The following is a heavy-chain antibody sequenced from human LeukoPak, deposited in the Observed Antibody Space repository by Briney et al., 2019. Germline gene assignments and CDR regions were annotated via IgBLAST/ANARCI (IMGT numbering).Heavy chain of an antibody. CDR3: ATNFYSNSWSLTD. J-gene: IGHJ4*02. CDR2: INPNSGGT. D-gene: IGHD6-13*01. CDR1: GGTFSNYA. V-gene: IGHV1-2*02. Sequence: ASVKVSCKASGGTFSNYAISWVRQAPGQGLEWMGWINPNSGGTNYAQKFQGRVTMTRDTSINTAYMELNRLTSDDTAVYYCATNFYSNSWSLTDWGQGTLVTVST.